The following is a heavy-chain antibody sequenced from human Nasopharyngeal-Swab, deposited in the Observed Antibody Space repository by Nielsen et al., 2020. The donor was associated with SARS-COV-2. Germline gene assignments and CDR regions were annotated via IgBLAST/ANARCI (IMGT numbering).Heavy chain of an antibody. CDR2: FNQDGSRT. V-gene: IGHV3-74*01. Sequence: GESLKISSVASGVLFCKFWLHWVRQAPGKGLGWVSRFNQDGSRTDYADSVSGRFTISRHNSKNTLYLQMNSLRAEDTAVYYCSRDGATVIGYYYYYMDVWGKGTTVTVSS. D-gene: IGHD4-11*01. CDR1: GVLFCKFW. CDR3: SRDGATVIGYYYYYMDV. J-gene: IGHJ6*03.